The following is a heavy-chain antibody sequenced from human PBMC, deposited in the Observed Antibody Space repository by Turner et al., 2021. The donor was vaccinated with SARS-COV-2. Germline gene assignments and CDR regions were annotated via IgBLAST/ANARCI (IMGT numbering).Heavy chain of an antibody. V-gene: IGHV3-74*01. CDR3: ASGGSWVYTMDV. CDR2: INSDGSGT. CDR1: GFTFSSYW. Sequence: VQLVESGGGLVQPGGSLRLSCAASGFTFSSYWMNWVRQAPGKGLVWVSRINSDGSGTTYADSVKGRFTISRDNAKNTLYLRMNSLRAEDTAVYYCASGGSWVYTMDVWGQGTTVTVSS. J-gene: IGHJ6*02. D-gene: IGHD2-15*01.